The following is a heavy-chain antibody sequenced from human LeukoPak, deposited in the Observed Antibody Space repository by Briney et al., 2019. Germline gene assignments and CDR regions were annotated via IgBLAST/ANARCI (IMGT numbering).Heavy chain of an antibody. CDR3: ARRGGHGGSFDY. J-gene: IGHJ4*02. V-gene: IGHV4-59*08. D-gene: IGHD4-23*01. CDR1: GGSISGYY. Sequence: PSQTLSLTCTVSGGSISGYYWSWIRQPPGKGLEWIGYIYYSGSGSTNYNPSLKSRVTISVDTSKNQFSLKLSSVMAADTAVYYCARRGGHGGSFDYWGQGTLVTVSS. CDR2: IYYSGSGST.